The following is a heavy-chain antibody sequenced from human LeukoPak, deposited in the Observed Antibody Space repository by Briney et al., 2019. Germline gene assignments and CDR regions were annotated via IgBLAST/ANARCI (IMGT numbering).Heavy chain of an antibody. CDR2: IYYSGST. D-gene: IGHD6-19*01. J-gene: IGHJ6*03. V-gene: IGHV4-39*07. CDR1: GGSISSRSYY. CDR3: ARREAVAGSYYYYYMDV. Sequence: PSETLSLTCTVSGGSISSRSYYWGWIRQPPGKGLEWIGSIYYSGSTYYNPSLKSRVTISVDTSKNQFSLKLSSVTAADTAVYYCARREAVAGSYYYYYMDVWGEGTTVTVSS.